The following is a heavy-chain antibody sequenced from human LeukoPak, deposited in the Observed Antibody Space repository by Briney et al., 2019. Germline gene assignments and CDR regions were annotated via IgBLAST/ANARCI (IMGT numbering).Heavy chain of an antibody. CDR3: ARDLWSVAGTPDY. V-gene: IGHV3-48*04. Sequence: GGSLRLSCAASGFTFRTYNMNWVRQAPGKGLEWVSYISSSGSTIYYADSVKGRFTISRDNAKNSLYLQMNSLRAEDTAVYYCARDLWSVAGTPDYWGQGTLVTVSS. CDR1: GFTFRTYN. J-gene: IGHJ4*02. CDR2: ISSSGSTI. D-gene: IGHD6-19*01.